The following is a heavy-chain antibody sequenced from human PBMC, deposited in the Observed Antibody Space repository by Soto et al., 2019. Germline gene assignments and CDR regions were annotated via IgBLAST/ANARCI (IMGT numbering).Heavy chain of an antibody. CDR2: INHSGST. CDR1: GGSFSGYY. CDR3: ARGLSPRVLRFLEWLPSGANWFDP. J-gene: IGHJ5*02. D-gene: IGHD3-3*01. V-gene: IGHV4-34*01. Sequence: SETLSLTCAVYGGSFSGYYWSWIRQPPGKGLEWIGEINHSGSTNYNPSLKSRVTISVDTSKNQFSLKLSSVTAADTAVYYCARGLSPRVLRFLEWLPSGANWFDPWGQGTLVTVSS.